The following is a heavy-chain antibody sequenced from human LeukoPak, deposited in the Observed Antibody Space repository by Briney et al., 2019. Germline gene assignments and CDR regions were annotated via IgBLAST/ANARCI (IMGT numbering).Heavy chain of an antibody. Sequence: SETLSLTCTVSGGSISSHYWSWIRQPPGKGLEWIGYIYYSGSTAHNPSLKSRATMSVDTSKNHFSLKLSSVTAADTAVYYCARRGSGASLEYYFDLWGRGTLVTVSS. V-gene: IGHV4-59*08. J-gene: IGHJ2*01. CDR3: ARRGSGASLEYYFDL. CDR1: GGSISSHY. CDR2: IYYSGST. D-gene: IGHD1-14*01.